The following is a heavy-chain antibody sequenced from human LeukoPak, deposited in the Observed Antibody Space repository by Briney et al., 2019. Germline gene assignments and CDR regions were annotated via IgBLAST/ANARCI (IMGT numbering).Heavy chain of an antibody. J-gene: IGHJ4*02. V-gene: IGHV3-48*03. Sequence: GGSLRLSCAASGFTFSNYEMNWVRQAPGQGLEWVAYITSSGSTVYYADSVKGRFTISRDNAKNSLFLQMHNLRAEDTADYYCAREKFYENSGYDYWGQGTLVTVSS. D-gene: IGHD3-22*01. CDR2: ITSSGSTV. CDR1: GFTFSNYE. CDR3: AREKFYENSGYDY.